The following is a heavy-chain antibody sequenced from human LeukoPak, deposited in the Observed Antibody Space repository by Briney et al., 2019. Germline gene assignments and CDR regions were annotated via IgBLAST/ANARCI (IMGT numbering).Heavy chain of an antibody. CDR1: GGSISSNTYY. CDR3: ARRYFDYGSWFDP. J-gene: IGHJ5*02. CDR2: IYYSGST. D-gene: IGHD3-9*01. Sequence: SETLSLTCTVSGGSISSNTYYWGWIRQPPGKGLEWIGSIYYSGSTYYNPSLKSRVTISVDTSKNQFSLKLSSVTAADTAVYYCARRYFDYGSWFDPWGQGTLVTVSS. V-gene: IGHV4-39*01.